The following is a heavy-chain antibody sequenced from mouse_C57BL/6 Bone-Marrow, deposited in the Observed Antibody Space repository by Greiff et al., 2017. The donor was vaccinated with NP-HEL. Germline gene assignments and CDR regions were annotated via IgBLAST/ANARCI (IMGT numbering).Heavy chain of an antibody. J-gene: IGHJ1*03. CDR3: ARHGSREGYWYFDV. Sequence: VQLQQSGPGLVAPSQSLSITCTVSGFSLTSYGVHWVRQPPGKGLEWLVVIWSDGSTTYNSAPKSRLSISKDNSKSQVFLKMNSLQTDDTAMYYCARHGSREGYWYFDVWGTGTTVTVSS. CDR2: IWSDGST. CDR1: GFSLTSYG. D-gene: IGHD1-1*01. V-gene: IGHV2-6-1*01.